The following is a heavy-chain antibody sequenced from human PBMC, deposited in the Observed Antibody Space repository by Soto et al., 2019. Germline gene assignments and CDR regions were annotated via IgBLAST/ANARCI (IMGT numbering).Heavy chain of an antibody. Sequence: SETLSLTCTVSGGSISSYYWSWIRQPPGKGLEWIGYIHYSGSTNYNPSLKSRVTISVDTSKNQFSLKLSSVTAADTAVYYCARGEYYYDSSGYFPFDYWGQGTLVTVS. V-gene: IGHV4-59*08. CDR2: IHYSGST. CDR1: GGSISSYY. J-gene: IGHJ4*02. CDR3: ARGEYYYDSSGYFPFDY. D-gene: IGHD3-22*01.